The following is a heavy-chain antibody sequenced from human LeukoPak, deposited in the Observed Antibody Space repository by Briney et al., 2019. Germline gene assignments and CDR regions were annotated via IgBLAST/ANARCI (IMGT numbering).Heavy chain of an antibody. CDR3: ARHSGYEEYYMDV. Sequence: SETLSLTCTVSGGSISSSSYYWGWIRQPPGKGLEWIGSIYYSGSTYYNPSLKSRVTISVDTSKNQFSLKLSSVTAADTAVYYCARHSGYEEYYMDVWGKGTTVTVSS. J-gene: IGHJ6*03. CDR1: GGSISSSSYY. V-gene: IGHV4-39*07. CDR2: IYYSGST. D-gene: IGHD5-12*01.